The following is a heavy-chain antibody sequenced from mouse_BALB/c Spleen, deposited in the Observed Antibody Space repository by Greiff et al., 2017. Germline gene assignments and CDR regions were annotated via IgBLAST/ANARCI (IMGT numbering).Heavy chain of an antibody. CDR2: IWRGGST. CDR3: AKKGGDYSYAMDY. J-gene: IGHJ4*01. CDR1: GFSLTSYG. D-gene: IGHD2-4*01. Sequence: VQLVESGPSLVQPSQSLSITCTVSGFSLTSYGVHWVRQSPGKGLEWLGVIWRGGSTDYNAAFMSRLSITKDNSKSQVFFKMNSLQADDTAIYYCAKKGGDYSYAMDYWGQGTSVTVSS. V-gene: IGHV2-5-1*01.